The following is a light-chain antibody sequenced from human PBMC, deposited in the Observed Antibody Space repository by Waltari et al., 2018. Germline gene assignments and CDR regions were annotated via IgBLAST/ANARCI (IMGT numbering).Light chain of an antibody. V-gene: IGLV1-51*01. CDR1: SPNIGNNY. CDR3: GTWDSSLSVGV. J-gene: IGLJ2*01. CDR2: ENN. Sequence: QSVLTQPPSVSAAPGQKVTTSCSGSSPNIGNNYVSWYQQFPGTAPQLLIYENNKRPSGIPDRFSGAKSGTSATLDIHGLQTGDEANYYCGTWDSSLSVGVLGGGTKVTVL.